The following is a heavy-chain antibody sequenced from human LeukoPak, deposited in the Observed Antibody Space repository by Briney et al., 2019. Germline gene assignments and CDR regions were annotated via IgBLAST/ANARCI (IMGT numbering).Heavy chain of an antibody. J-gene: IGHJ6*03. V-gene: IGHV4-34*01. Sequence: PSETLSLTCAVYGGSFSGYYWSWIRQPPGKGLEWIGEINHSGSTNYNPSLKSRVTISVDTSKNQFSLKLSSVTAADTAVYYCARTHRSGYCSGGSCYGLYYYYYYYMDVWGKGTTVTVSS. D-gene: IGHD2-15*01. CDR3: ARTHRSGYCSGGSCYGLYYYYYYYMDV. CDR1: GGSFSGYY. CDR2: INHSGST.